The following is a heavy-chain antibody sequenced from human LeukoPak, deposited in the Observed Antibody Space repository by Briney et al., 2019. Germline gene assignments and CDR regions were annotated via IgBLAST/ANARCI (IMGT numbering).Heavy chain of an antibody. J-gene: IGHJ2*01. CDR3: ARVLLWFGELLGNWYFDL. V-gene: IGHV4-59*06. Sequence: SETLSLTCTVSGGSISSYYWSWIRQPPGKGLEWIGYIYYSGSTYYNPSLKSRVTISVDTSKNQFSLKLSSVTAADTAVYDCARVLLWFGELLGNWYFDLWGRGTLVTVSS. CDR1: GGSISSYY. D-gene: IGHD3-10*01. CDR2: IYYSGST.